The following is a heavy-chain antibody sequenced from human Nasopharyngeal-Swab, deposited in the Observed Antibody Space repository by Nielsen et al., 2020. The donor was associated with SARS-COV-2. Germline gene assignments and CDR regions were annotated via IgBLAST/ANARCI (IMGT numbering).Heavy chain of an antibody. J-gene: IGHJ4*02. CDR2: ISWNSGSM. CDR1: GFTFDDYA. Sequence: GGSLRLSCAASGFTFDDYAMHWVRQAPGKGLEWVSGISWNSGSMGYADSVKGRFTISRDNAKNSLYLQMNSLRAEDTALYYCAKDIGYSSGNIDYWGQGTLVTVSS. CDR3: AKDIGYSSGNIDY. V-gene: IGHV3-9*01. D-gene: IGHD6-19*01.